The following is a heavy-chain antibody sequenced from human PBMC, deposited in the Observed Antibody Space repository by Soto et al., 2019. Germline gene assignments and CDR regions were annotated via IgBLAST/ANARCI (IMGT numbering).Heavy chain of an antibody. J-gene: IGHJ5*02. CDR1: GFTVSSNY. Sequence: GGSLRLSCAASGFTVSSNYMSWVRQAPGKGLEWVSVIYSGGSTYYADSVKGRFTISRDNSKNTLYLQMNSLRAEDTAVYYCARRWRPPNWFDPWGQGTLVTVSS. V-gene: IGHV3-66*01. CDR2: IYSGGST. CDR3: ARRWRPPNWFDP.